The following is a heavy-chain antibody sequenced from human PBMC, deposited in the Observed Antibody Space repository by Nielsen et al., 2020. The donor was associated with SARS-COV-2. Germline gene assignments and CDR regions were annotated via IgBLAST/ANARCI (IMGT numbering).Heavy chain of an antibody. CDR3: TREHYGGTDY. V-gene: IGHV3-49*04. CDR2: IRSKAYGGTT. J-gene: IGHJ4*02. D-gene: IGHD4-23*01. CDR1: GFTFGDYA. Sequence: GESLKISCTASGFTFGDYAMSWVRQAPGKGLEWVGFIRSKAYGGTTEYAASVKGRFTISRDDSKCIAYLQMNSLKTEDTAVYYCTREHYGGTDYWGQGTLVTVSS.